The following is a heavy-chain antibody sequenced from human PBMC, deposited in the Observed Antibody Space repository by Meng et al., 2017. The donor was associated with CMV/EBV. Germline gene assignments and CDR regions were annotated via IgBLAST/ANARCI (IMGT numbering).Heavy chain of an antibody. V-gene: IGHV4-34*08. Sequence: ESLKISCAASGFTFSDYYMSWIRQAPGKGLEWIGEINHSGSTNYNPSLKSRVTISVDTSKNQFSLKLSSVTAADTAVYYCATTRSYYDFWSGPDAFDIWGQGTMVTVSS. CDR3: ATTRSYYDFWSGPDAFDI. CDR1: GFTFSDYY. J-gene: IGHJ3*02. CDR2: INHSGST. D-gene: IGHD3-3*01.